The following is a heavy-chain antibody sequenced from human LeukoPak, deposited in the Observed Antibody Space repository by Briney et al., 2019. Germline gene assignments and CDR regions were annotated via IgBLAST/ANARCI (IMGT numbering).Heavy chain of an antibody. CDR1: GFTFRSYA. V-gene: IGHV3-30*15. CDR2: ISDDGTRQ. Sequence: PGGSLRLSCAASGFTFRSYALHRVRQAPGKGLEWVAVISDDGTRQHYADFLGGRFTISRDNSKNTVSLQMSSLTSEDTAVYFCVREQPGDGWSGFDYWGQGNLVTVSS. D-gene: IGHD6-19*01. J-gene: IGHJ4*02. CDR3: VREQPGDGWSGFDY.